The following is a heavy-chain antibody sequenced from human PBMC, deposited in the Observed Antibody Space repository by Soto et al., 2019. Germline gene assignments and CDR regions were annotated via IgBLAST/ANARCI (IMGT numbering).Heavy chain of an antibody. CDR3: ARVSRTVTAHYYSYMDV. V-gene: IGHV1-8*01. Sequence: ASVKVSCKASGYTFTSYDINWVRQATGQGLEWMGWMNPNSGNTGYAQKFQGRVTMTRNTSISTAYMELSSLRSEDTAVYYCARVSRTVTAHYYSYMDVWGKGTTVTVAS. CDR1: GYTFTSYD. J-gene: IGHJ6*03. D-gene: IGHD2-21*02. CDR2: MNPNSGNT.